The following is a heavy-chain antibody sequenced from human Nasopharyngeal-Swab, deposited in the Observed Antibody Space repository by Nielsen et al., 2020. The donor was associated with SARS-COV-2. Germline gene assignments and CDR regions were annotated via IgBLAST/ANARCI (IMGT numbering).Heavy chain of an antibody. Sequence: SETLSLTCSVSSGSMNSYTWTWIRQPPGKGLEWMGYVYFSGSSNYNPSLKSRLTISVDTARNQFSLKLTSVTAADTAVYYCAKEGATGWFDPWGQGTLVTVSS. CDR3: AKEGATGWFDP. V-gene: IGHV4-59*01. J-gene: IGHJ5*02. CDR1: SGSMNSYT. CDR2: VYFSGSS.